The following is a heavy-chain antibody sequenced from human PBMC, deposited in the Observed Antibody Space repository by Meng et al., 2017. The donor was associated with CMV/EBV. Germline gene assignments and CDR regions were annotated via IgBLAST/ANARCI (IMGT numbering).Heavy chain of an antibody. Sequence: SVKVSCKASGGTFSSYTISWVRQAPGQGLEWMGRIIPILGIANYAQKFQGRVTITADKSASTAYMELSSLRSEDTAVYYCAAGAGGVLSGYFDYWGQGTLVTVSS. CDR2: IIPILGIA. J-gene: IGHJ4*02. CDR3: AAGAGGVLSGYFDY. CDR1: GGTFSSYT. V-gene: IGHV1-69*02. D-gene: IGHD2-8*02.